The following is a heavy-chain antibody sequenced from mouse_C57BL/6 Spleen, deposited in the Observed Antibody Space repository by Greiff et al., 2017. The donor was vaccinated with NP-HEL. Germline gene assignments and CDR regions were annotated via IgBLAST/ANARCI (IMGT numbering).Heavy chain of an antibody. Sequence: QVQLQQPGAELVRPGTSVKLSCKASGYTFTSYWMHWVKQRPGQGLEWIGVIDPSDSYTNYNQKFKGKATLTVDTSSSTAYMQLSSLTSEDSAVYYCARYGYYYWGQGTSVTVSS. V-gene: IGHV1-59*01. CDR1: GYTFTSYW. J-gene: IGHJ4*01. D-gene: IGHD2-2*01. CDR2: IDPSDSYT. CDR3: ARYGYYY.